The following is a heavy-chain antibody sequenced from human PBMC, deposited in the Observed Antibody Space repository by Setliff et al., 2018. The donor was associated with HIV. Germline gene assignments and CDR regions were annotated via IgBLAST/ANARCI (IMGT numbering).Heavy chain of an antibody. CDR2: IYWNDDK. J-gene: IGHJ5*02. Sequence: QSGPTLVNPTQTLTLTCTSSGFSLSTSGVGVGWIRQPPGKALEWLALIYWNDDKRYSPSLKSRLTITKDTSKNQVALTMTNMDPVDTATYYCAHSWGPRGDFNWFDPWGQGTLVTVSS. CDR3: AHSWGPRGDFNWFDP. V-gene: IGHV2-5*01. D-gene: IGHD2-21*02. CDR1: GFSLSTSGVG.